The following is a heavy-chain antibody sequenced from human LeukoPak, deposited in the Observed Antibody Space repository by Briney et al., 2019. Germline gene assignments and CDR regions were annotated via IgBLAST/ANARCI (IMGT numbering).Heavy chain of an antibody. D-gene: IGHD7-27*01. J-gene: IGHJ4*02. CDR1: GYIFTGYY. CDR3: ARDQTGDGFDC. Sequence: ASVKVSCKTSGYIFTGYYMHWVRQAPGQGLEWMGWINPNTGATNYAQKFQGRITMTRDTSISTVYMELSRLRSDDTAVYYCARDQTGDGFDCWGQGTLVTVSS. V-gene: IGHV1-2*02. CDR2: INPNTGAT.